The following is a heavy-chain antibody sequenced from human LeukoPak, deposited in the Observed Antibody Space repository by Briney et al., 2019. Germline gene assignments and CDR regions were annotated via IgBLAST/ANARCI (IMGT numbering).Heavy chain of an antibody. D-gene: IGHD2-8*02. CDR3: ARRYRAWSGTGAFDI. CDR2: INHSGST. V-gene: IGHV4-39*07. Sequence: SSETLSLTCTVSGGSISSSSYYWGWIRQPPGKGLEWIGEINHSGSTNYNPSLKSRVTISVDTSKNQFSLKLSSVTAADTAVYYCARRYRAWSGTGAFDIWGQGTMVTVSS. CDR1: GGSISSSSYY. J-gene: IGHJ3*02.